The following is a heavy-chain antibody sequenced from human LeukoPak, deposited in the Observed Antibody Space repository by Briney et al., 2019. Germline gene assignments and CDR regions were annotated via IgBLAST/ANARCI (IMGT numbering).Heavy chain of an antibody. CDR2: ISSSSYI. Sequence: GGSLRLSCAASGFTFSSYTMNWARQAPGKGLEWVSSISSSSYIYYADSVKGRFTISRDNAKNSLYLQMNSLRAEDTAVHYCANSYFDYWGQGTLVTVSS. CDR1: GFTFSSYT. CDR3: ANSYFDY. J-gene: IGHJ4*02. V-gene: IGHV3-21*01.